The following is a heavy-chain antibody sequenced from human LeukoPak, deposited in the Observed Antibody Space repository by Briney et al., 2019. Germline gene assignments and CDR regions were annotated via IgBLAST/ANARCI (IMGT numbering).Heavy chain of an antibody. CDR1: GFTFSSYG. CDR2: IWYDGSNK. J-gene: IGHJ4*02. V-gene: IGHV3-33*01. D-gene: IGHD1-26*01. Sequence: PGGSLRLSCAASGFTFSSYGMPWVRQAPGKGLEWVAVIWYDGSNKYYADSVKGRFTISRDNSKNTLYLQMNSLRAEDTAVYYCARDQAYSGSYYPQLDYWGQGTLVTVSS. CDR3: ARDQAYSGSYYPQLDY.